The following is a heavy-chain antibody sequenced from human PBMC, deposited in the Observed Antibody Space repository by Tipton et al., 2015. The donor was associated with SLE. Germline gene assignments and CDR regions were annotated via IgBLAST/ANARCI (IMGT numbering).Heavy chain of an antibody. CDR1: GFTFSNYG. D-gene: IGHD1-26*01. J-gene: IGHJ4*02. Sequence: RSLRLSCAASGFTFSNYGMHWVRQAPGKGLEWLAVMTYDGSSKYYADSVKGRFTISRDNSKNTLYLQMNSLRAEDTAVYYCAGELLDYFDYWGQGTLVTVSS. V-gene: IGHV3-30*04. CDR3: AGELLDYFDY. CDR2: MTYDGSSK.